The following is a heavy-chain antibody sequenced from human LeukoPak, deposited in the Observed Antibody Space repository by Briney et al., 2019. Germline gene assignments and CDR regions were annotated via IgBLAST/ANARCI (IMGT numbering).Heavy chain of an antibody. V-gene: IGHV1-2*02. J-gene: IGHJ4*02. D-gene: IGHD2-2*01. CDR1: GYTFTGYY. CDR3: AREASLTSAVDY. Sequence: ASVKVSCKASGYTFTGYYMHWVRQAPGQGLEWMGWINPNSGGTNYAQKFQGRVTMTRDTSISTAYMELSWLTSDDTAVYYCAREASLTSAVDYWGQGTLLTVSS. CDR2: INPNSGGT.